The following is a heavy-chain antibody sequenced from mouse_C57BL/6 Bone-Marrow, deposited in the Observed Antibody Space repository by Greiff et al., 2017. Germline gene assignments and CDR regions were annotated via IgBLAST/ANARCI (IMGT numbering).Heavy chain of an antibody. D-gene: IGHD2-4*01. CDR3: ASPIYYDTAWFAY. J-gene: IGHJ3*01. CDR2: IYPRSGNT. V-gene: IGHV1-81*01. Sequence: QVQLQQSGAELARPGASVTLSCKASGYTFTSYGISWVQQRTGQGLEWIGEIYPRSGNTYYNEKFKGKATLTADKYSSTAYMALRSLTSADSAVYFWASPIYYDTAWFAYWGQVTLVTVSA. CDR1: GYTFTSYG.